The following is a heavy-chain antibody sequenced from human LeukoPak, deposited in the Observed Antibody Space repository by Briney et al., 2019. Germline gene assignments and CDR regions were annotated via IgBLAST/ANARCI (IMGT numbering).Heavy chain of an antibody. Sequence: SETLSLTCTVSGGSVSSYYWSWIRQPPGKGLEWIGYIYNSGNTNYNPSLKSRVTMSLDTSKNQFSLKLNSVTAADTAVYYCARVGHYGSGSYYIVDPWGQGTLVTVSS. D-gene: IGHD3-10*01. CDR1: GGSVSSYY. CDR2: IYNSGNT. CDR3: ARVGHYGSGSYYIVDP. V-gene: IGHV4-59*02. J-gene: IGHJ5*02.